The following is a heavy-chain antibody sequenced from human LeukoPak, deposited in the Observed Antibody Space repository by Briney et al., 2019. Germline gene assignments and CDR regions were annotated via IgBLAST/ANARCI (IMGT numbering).Heavy chain of an antibody. CDR3: ATWRFDS. V-gene: IGHV6-1*01. CDR2: TYYRSKWKT. Sequence: SQILSLTCAISGGSVSSKSTAWNWIRQSPSRGLEWLGITYYRSKWKTNYALSVQSRITSYADTSRSQFSLQLKSVTPDDTAVYYCATWRFDSWGQGTQVTVSP. J-gene: IGHJ4*02. CDR1: GGSVSSKSTA.